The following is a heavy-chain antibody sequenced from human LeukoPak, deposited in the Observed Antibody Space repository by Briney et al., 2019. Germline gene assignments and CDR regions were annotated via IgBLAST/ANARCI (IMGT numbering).Heavy chain of an antibody. CDR1: RGTFISYA. CDR2: IIPILGIA. V-gene: IGHV1-69*04. D-gene: IGHD2-2*02. Sequence: SVKVSCKASRGTFISYAISWVRQAPGQGLEWMGRIIPILGIANYAQKFQGRVTITADESTSTAYMELSSLRSEDTAVYYCARTEIVVPAAIGWFDPWGQGTLVTVSS. CDR3: ARTEIVVPAAIGWFDP. J-gene: IGHJ5*02.